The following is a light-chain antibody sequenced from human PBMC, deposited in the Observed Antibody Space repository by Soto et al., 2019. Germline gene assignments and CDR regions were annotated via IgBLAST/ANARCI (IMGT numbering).Light chain of an antibody. Sequence: DIVMTQSPLSLPVTPGEPASISCRSSQSLLHSNGYNYLDWYLQKPGQSPQLLIYLGSNRASGVSDRFSGSGSGTDFTLKISRVEAEDVGVYYCMQALQTSVYTFGQGTKLEIK. J-gene: IGKJ2*01. V-gene: IGKV2-28*01. CDR3: MQALQTSVYT. CDR1: QSLLHSNGYNY. CDR2: LGS.